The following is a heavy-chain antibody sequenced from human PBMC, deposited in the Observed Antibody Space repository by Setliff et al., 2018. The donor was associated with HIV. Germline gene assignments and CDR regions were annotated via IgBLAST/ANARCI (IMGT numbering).Heavy chain of an antibody. CDR3: ATASLYYESRDYFTYYFDY. V-gene: IGHV3-15*01. CDR2: ISTKADGETT. J-gene: IGHJ4*02. CDR1: GFTFRDFA. Sequence: GESLKISRVASGFTFRDFAMHWVRQAPGKGLEWVGRISTKADGETTDYATPVKGRFTISRDDSKNTLYLQMNSLRTEDTAVYFCATASLYYESRDYFTYYFDYWGQGTLVTVSS. D-gene: IGHD3-22*01.